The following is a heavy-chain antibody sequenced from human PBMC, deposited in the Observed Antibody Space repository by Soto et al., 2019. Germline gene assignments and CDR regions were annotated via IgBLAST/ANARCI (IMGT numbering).Heavy chain of an antibody. CDR2: ISGSGGSR. J-gene: IGHJ4*02. CDR3: ATENFDYIWGSYRYTGFGYFDF. CDR1: GFTFSSYF. D-gene: IGHD3-16*02. V-gene: IGHV3-23*01. Sequence: PGGSLRLSCAASGFTFSSYFMSWVRQAPGKGLEWVSSISGSGGSRYNADSVKGRFTISRDNSKNTLYLQMNSLRVEDTAVYYCATENFDYIWGSYRYTGFGYFDFWGQGTLVTVSS.